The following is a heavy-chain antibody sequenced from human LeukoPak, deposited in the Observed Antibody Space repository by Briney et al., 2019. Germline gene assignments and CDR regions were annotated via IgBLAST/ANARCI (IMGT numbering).Heavy chain of an antibody. J-gene: IGHJ1*01. Sequence: PGGSLRLSCAASGFTFSSYWMHWVRQAPGKGLVWVSRIKSDGSTRYADSAKGRFTISRDNAKNTVSLQMNSLRAEDTGVYYCARAPSEIGGYYPEYFRHWGQGTLVTVSP. CDR1: GFTFSSYW. CDR2: IKSDGST. V-gene: IGHV3-74*01. CDR3: ARAPSEIGGYYPEYFRH. D-gene: IGHD3-22*01.